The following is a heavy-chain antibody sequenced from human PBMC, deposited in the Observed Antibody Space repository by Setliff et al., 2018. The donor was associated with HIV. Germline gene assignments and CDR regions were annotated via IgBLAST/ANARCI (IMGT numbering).Heavy chain of an antibody. CDR1: GGTFNSFA. V-gene: IGHV1-18*01. D-gene: IGHD3-22*01. J-gene: IGHJ5*02. CDR2: ISAYNGNT. Sequence: GASVKVSCKASGGTFNSFAINWVRQAPGQGLEWMGWISAYNGNTLYAQKFQGRVTMTTDTSTNTAYMDLRSLRSDDTAVYYCAKCSEMLGTPATSSGYYCGWFDPWGQGTLVTVSS. CDR3: AKCSEMLGTPATSSGYYCGWFDP.